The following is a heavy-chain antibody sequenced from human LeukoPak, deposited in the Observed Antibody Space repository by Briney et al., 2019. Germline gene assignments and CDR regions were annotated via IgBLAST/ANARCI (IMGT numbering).Heavy chain of an antibody. J-gene: IGHJ4*02. D-gene: IGHD1-26*01. CDR1: GFTFSSYW. Sequence: GGSLRLSCAASGFTFSSYWMSWVRQAPGKGLGWVANINQGGSDKHYVDSRFTISRDNANNSLYLQMNSLRAEDTAVYYCVRESRSGSYSGYWGQGTLVTVSS. V-gene: IGHV3-7*01. CDR3: VRESRSGSYSGY. CDR2: INQGGSDK.